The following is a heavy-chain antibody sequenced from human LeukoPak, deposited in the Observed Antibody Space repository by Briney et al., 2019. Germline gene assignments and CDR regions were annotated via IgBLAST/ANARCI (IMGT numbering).Heavy chain of an antibody. V-gene: IGHV4-59*12. J-gene: IGHJ3*02. CDR1: GGSISSYY. CDR3: ARVGGCSGGSYIGAFDI. D-gene: IGHD2-15*01. CDR2: IYYSGST. Sequence: PSETLSLTCTVSGGSISSYYWSWIRQPPGKGLEWIGYIYYSGSTNYNPSLKSRVTISVDTSKDQFSLKLSSVTAADTAVYYCARVGGCSGGSYIGAFDIWGQGTMVTVSS.